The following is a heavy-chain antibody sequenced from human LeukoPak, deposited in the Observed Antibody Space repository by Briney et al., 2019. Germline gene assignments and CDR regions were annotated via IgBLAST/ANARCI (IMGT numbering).Heavy chain of an antibody. CDR2: INHSGST. V-gene: IGHV4-34*01. D-gene: IGHD5-24*01. J-gene: IGHJ5*02. CDR1: GGSFSGYY. CDR3: ARHRKSNYTRGWFDP. Sequence: PSETLSLTCAVYGGSFSGYYWSWIRQPPGKGLEWIGEINHSGSTNYNPSLKSRVTISVDTSRNQFSLKLSSVTAADTAVYYCARHRKSNYTRGWFDPWGQGTLVTVSS.